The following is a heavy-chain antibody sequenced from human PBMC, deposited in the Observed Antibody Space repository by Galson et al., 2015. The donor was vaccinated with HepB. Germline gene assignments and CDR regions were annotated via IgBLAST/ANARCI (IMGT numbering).Heavy chain of an antibody. CDR2: ITGSGANT. Sequence: SLRLSCAASGFTFSNNAMTWARQAPGKGLEWVSGITGSGANTYYADSVRGRFTISRDNSKNTLYLQMNSLRAEDTAVYYCAKDHGDMATIRDYFDYWGQGTLVTVSS. CDR3: AKDHGDMATIRDYFDY. CDR1: GFTFSNNA. V-gene: IGHV3-23*01. D-gene: IGHD5-24*01. J-gene: IGHJ4*02.